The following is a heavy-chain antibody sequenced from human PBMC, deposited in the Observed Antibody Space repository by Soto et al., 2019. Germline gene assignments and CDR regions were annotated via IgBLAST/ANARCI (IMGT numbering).Heavy chain of an antibody. J-gene: IGHJ4*02. CDR1: GGSISSYY. D-gene: IGHD6-6*01. Sequence: SETLSLTCTVSGGSISSYYWSWIRQPPGKGLEWIGYIYYSGSTNYNPSLKGRVTISVDTSKNQFSLKLSSVTAADTAVYYCARDQELVIDYWGQGTLVTVSS. CDR3: ARDQELVIDY. V-gene: IGHV4-59*01. CDR2: IYYSGST.